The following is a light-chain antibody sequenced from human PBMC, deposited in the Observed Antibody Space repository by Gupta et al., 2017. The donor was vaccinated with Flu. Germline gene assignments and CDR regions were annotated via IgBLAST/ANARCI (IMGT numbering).Light chain of an antibody. J-gene: IGLJ2*01. V-gene: IGLV2-11*01. CDR2: DVD. CDR1: SSDVGAWGF. Sequence: QSALTPPRSVSGSAGPSVTISCTGTSSDVGAWGFVSWYQQPPGRAPQAIIYDVDRRPSGVPDRFSGAKVGNTAALTISGLQADDEADYYCYSYAGTYTFVFGGGTRLTVL. CDR3: YSYAGTYTFV.